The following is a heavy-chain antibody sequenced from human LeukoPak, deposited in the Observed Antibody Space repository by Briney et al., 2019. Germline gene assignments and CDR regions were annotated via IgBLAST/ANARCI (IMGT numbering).Heavy chain of an antibody. CDR2: ISGSGGST. V-gene: IGHV3-23*01. CDR1: GFTFSSYA. J-gene: IGHJ6*03. D-gene: IGHD5-18*01. Sequence: PGGSLRLSCAASGFTFSSYAMSWVRQAPGKGLEWVSAISGSGGSTYYADSVKARFTISRDNSKNTLYLQLNSLRAEDTAVYYCAKDSVDTAMVPTNYYYYYYMDVWGKGTTVTVSS. CDR3: AKDSVDTAMVPTNYYYYYYMDV.